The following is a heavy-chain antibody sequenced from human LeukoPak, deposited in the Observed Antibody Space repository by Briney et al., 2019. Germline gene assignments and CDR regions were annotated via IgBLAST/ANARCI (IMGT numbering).Heavy chain of an antibody. J-gene: IGHJ4*02. CDR1: GFTFSSYS. V-gene: IGHV3-21*01. CDR2: ISSSSSYI. D-gene: IGHD6-13*01. Sequence: GGSLRLSCAASGFTFSSYSMNWVRQAPGKGLEWVSSISSSSSYIYYADSVKGRFTISRDNAKNSLYLQMNSLRAEDTAVYYCARASAQQLKLDYWGQGTLVTVSS. CDR3: ARASAQQLKLDY.